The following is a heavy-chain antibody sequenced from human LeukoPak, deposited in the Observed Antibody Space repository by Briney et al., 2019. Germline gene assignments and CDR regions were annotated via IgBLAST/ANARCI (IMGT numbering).Heavy chain of an antibody. CDR2: VRSISSTI. CDR3: ARGGVSNRYYYYTMDV. D-gene: IGHD6-6*01. Sequence: GGSLRLSCAASGFILSDYNMNWVRQTPGKGLEWVSFVRSISSTINYADSVKGRFTISRDNAKNSLYLQMNSLRAEDTAVYYCARGGVSNRYYYYTMDVWGKGTTVTVSS. CDR1: GFILSDYN. V-gene: IGHV3-48*01. J-gene: IGHJ6*03.